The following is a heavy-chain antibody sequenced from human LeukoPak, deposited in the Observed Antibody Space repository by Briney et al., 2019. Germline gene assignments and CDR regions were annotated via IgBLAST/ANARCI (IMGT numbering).Heavy chain of an antibody. CDR2: IYYSGST. CDR1: GGSISSYY. D-gene: IGHD2-2*01. J-gene: IGHJ4*02. Sequence: SETLSLTCTVSGGSISSYYWSWIRQPPGKGLEWIGYIYYSGSTNYNLSLKSRVTISVDTSKNQFSLKLSSVTAADTAVYYCARRLCSSTSCYLDYWGQGTLVTVSS. V-gene: IGHV4-59*08. CDR3: ARRLCSSTSCYLDY.